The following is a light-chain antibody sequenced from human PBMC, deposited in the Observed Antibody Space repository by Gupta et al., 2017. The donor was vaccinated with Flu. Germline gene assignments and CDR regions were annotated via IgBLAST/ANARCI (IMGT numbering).Light chain of an antibody. V-gene: IGKV1-39*01. CDR3: QQSYTVTIT. CDR2: FAS. J-gene: IGKJ5*01. Sequence: DIQMTQFPSSLSASVGDRITITCRASQSVMSYLNWFHQKPGKAPKLLINFASVLQSGVPSRFSGSGSGTDFTLTISSLQPEDFGTYYCQQSYTVTITFGQGTRLEIK. CDR1: QSVMSY.